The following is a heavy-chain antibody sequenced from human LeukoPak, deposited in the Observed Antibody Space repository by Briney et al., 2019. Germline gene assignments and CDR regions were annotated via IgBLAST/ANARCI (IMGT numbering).Heavy chain of an antibody. J-gene: IGHJ5*02. D-gene: IGHD3-10*01. CDR2: ISAYNGNT. CDR3: ARGGHRRYYYTSGSAFDP. Sequence: GASVKVSCKASGYTFTNYGISWVRQAPRQGLEWMGWISAYNGNTHYAQNLQGRVTMTTDTSTSTAYMELKSLRSDDTAVYYCARGGHRRYYYTSGSAFDPWGQGTLVTVSS. CDR1: GYTFTNYG. V-gene: IGHV1-18*01.